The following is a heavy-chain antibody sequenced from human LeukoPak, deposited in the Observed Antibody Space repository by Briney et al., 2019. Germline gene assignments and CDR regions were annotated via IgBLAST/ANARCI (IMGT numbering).Heavy chain of an antibody. V-gene: IGHV4-34*01. D-gene: IGHD4-11*01. CDR2: VNHEGDS. CDR1: GVSLRGYY. Sequence: SETLSLTCAVYGVSLRGYYWSWLRQSPEKGLEWIGEVNHEGDSIYSPSLKSRLTLSVDMSKNQFSLHLTSVTAADTAVYFCARGSNYVSDYYFDVWGKGTTVIVSS. CDR3: ARGSNYVSDYYFDV. J-gene: IGHJ6*03.